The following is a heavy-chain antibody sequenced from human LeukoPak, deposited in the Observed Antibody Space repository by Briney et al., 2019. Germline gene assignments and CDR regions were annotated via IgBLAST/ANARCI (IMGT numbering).Heavy chain of an antibody. CDR2: ISGSGGST. CDR1: GFTFSSYA. Sequence: GGSLRLSCAASGFTFSSYAMSWVRQAPGKGLEWVSVISGSGGSTYYADSVKGRFTISRDNSKNTLYLQMNSLRVEDTAVYYCAKGPCIAAAGCYFDYWGQGTLVTVSS. V-gene: IGHV3-23*01. CDR3: AKGPCIAAAGCYFDY. D-gene: IGHD6-13*01. J-gene: IGHJ4*02.